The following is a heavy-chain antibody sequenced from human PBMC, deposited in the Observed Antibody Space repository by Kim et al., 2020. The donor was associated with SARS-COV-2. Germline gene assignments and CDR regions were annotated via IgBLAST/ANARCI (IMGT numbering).Heavy chain of an antibody. CDR1: GFTFSSYA. J-gene: IGHJ4*02. D-gene: IGHD6-19*01. CDR2: ISGSGGST. V-gene: IGHV3-23*01. CDR3: AKVEYSSGWYAGPDSEAFFDY. Sequence: GGSLRLSCAASGFTFSSYAMSWVRQAPGKGLEWVSAISGSGGSTYYADSVKGRFTISRDNSKNTLYLQMNSLRAEDTAVYYCAKVEYSSGWYAGPDSEAFFDYWGQGTLVTVSS.